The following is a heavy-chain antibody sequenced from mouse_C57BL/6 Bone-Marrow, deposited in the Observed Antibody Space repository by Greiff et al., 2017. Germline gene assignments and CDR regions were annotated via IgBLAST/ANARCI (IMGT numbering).Heavy chain of an antibody. V-gene: IGHV6-6*01. CDR3: TRQITTVVATRDAMDY. D-gene: IGHD1-1*01. J-gene: IGHJ4*01. CDR1: GFTFSDAW. CDR2: IRNKANNHAT. Sequence: EVQLVESGGGLVQPGGSMKLSCAASGFTFSDAWMDWVRQSPEKGLEWVAEIRNKANNHATYYAESVKGRFTISRDDSKSSVYLQMNSLRAEDTGIYYCTRQITTVVATRDAMDYWGQGTSVTVSS.